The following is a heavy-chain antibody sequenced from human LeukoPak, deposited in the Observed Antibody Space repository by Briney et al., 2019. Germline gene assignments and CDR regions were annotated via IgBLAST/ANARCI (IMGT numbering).Heavy chain of an antibody. J-gene: IGHJ4*02. V-gene: IGHV3-23*01. CDR1: GFTFSSYA. CDR2: ISGSGGST. Sequence: GGSLRLSCAASGFTFSSYAMSWVRQAPGKGLEWVSAISGSGGSTYYADSVKGRFTISTDNSKNTLYLQMNSLRAEDTAVYYCAKVGYSYGYGYWGQGTLVTVSS. D-gene: IGHD5-18*01. CDR3: AKVGYSYGYGY.